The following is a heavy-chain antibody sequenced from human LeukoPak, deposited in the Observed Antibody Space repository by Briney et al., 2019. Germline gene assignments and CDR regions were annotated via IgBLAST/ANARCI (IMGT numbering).Heavy chain of an antibody. J-gene: IGHJ6*03. V-gene: IGHV1-8*01. CDR3: ARGPVAAAALDYYYYMDV. D-gene: IGHD6-13*01. CDR1: GYTFTSYG. CDR2: MNPNNGNT. Sequence: GASVKVSCKASGYTFTSYGINWVRQATGQGLEWMGWMNPNNGNTGYAQKFQGRVTMTRNTSISTAYMELSSLRSEDTAVYYCARGPVAAAALDYYYYMDVWGKGTTVTVSS.